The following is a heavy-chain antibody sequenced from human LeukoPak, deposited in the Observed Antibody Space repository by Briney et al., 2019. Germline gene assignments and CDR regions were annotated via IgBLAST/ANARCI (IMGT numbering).Heavy chain of an antibody. Sequence: PGGSLRLSCAASGFTFSSYAMHWVRQAPGKGLEWVAVISYDGSNKYYADSVEGRFTISRDNSKNTLYLQMNSLRAEDTAVYYCARDRGGYLDYWGQGTLVTVSS. CDR2: ISYDGSNK. D-gene: IGHD3-22*01. CDR1: GFTFSSYA. CDR3: ARDRGGYLDY. J-gene: IGHJ4*02. V-gene: IGHV3-30-3*01.